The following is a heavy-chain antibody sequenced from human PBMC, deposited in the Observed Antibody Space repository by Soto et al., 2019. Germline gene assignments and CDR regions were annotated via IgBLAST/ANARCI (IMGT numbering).Heavy chain of an antibody. Sequence: GGSLRLSCAASGFTFSSYGMHWVRQAPGKGLEWVAVIWYDGSNKYYADSVKGRFTISRDNSKNTLYLQMNSLRAEDTAVYYCARDRIDIVVVSAAMRDYYYYGMDFWGQGTTVTVSS. J-gene: IGHJ6*02. V-gene: IGHV3-33*01. D-gene: IGHD2-2*01. CDR3: ARDRIDIVVVSAAMRDYYYYGMDF. CDR1: GFTFSSYG. CDR2: IWYDGSNK.